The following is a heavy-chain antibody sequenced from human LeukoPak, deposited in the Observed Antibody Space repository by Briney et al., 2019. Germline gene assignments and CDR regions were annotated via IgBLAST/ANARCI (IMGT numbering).Heavy chain of an antibody. V-gene: IGHV1-18*01. CDR3: ARDKGRGGTTFDY. D-gene: IGHD1-1*01. CDR1: GYTFTTYG. J-gene: IGHJ4*02. Sequence: ASVKVSCKASGYTFTTYGIIWVRQAPGQGLEWMGWISAYNDYTNYAQKLQGRVTMTTDTSTSTAYMELRSLTSDDTAVYYCARDKGRGGTTFDYGGQGPLVTVP. CDR2: ISAYNDYT.